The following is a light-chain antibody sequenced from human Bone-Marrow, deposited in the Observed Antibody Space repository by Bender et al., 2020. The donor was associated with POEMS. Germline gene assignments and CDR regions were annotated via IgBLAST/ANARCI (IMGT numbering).Light chain of an antibody. J-gene: IGLJ3*02. CDR3: QVWDSDADHPV. Sequence: SYVLTQPPSVSVAPGGTASIPCGGDNIGSKSVHWYQQKPGQAPVLVAYLDSARPSGISDRFSGSTSGNTATLTIHRVEAGDEAVHYCQVWDSDADHPVFGAGTTLTVL. V-gene: IGLV3-21*02. CDR2: LDS. CDR1: NIGSKS.